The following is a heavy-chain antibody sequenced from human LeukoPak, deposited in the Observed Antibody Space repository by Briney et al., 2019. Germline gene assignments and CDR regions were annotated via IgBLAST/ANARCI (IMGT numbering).Heavy chain of an antibody. CDR2: IIPILGIA. Sequence: SVKVSCKASGGTFSSYAISWVRQAPGQGLEWMGRIIPILGIANYAQKFQGRVTITADKSTSTAYMELSSLRSEDTAVYYCARTVGRYDFWSGYPPAFDYWGQGTLVTVSS. V-gene: IGHV1-69*04. CDR1: GGTFSSYA. J-gene: IGHJ4*02. D-gene: IGHD3-3*01. CDR3: ARTVGRYDFWSGYPPAFDY.